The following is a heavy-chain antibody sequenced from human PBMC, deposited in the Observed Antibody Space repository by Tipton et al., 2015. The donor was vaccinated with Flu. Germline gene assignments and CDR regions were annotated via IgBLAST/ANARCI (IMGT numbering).Heavy chain of an antibody. CDR1: GYTFTNFG. D-gene: IGHD1-26*01. J-gene: IGHJ6*02. V-gene: IGHV1-18*01. CDR2: ISGYNGDT. CDR3: ARDRGSYNIHLEYHYYYGMDV. Sequence: QLVQSGAEVKKPGASVKVSCKASGYTFTNFGITWVRQAPGQGLEWMGWISGYNGDTNYAEKLQGRVTMTTDTSTNTAYMEPRSLKSDDTAMYYCARDRGSYNIHLEYHYYYGMDVWGQGTTVTVSS.